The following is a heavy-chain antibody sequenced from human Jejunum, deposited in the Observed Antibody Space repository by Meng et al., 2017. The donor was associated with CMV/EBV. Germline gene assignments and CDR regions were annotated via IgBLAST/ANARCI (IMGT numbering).Heavy chain of an antibody. CDR2: IFTTGST. D-gene: IGHD3-22*01. CDR1: RGSLSFYY. Sequence: LQGSGAGLLKPSEALSLTCTVSRGSLSFYYWSWIRKPAGKGLEWIGRIFTTGSTNYHPSLKSRVTMSVDTSKNQISLRLTSVTAADTAIYYCVRETDMTVGPHFDYWGQGALVTVSS. J-gene: IGHJ4*02. V-gene: IGHV4-4*07. CDR3: VRETDMTVGPHFDY.